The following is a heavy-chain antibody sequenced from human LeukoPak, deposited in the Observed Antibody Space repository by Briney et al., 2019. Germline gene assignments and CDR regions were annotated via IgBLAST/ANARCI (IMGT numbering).Heavy chain of an antibody. CDR2: ITSAGAT. Sequence: GGSLRLSCAASGFTVTRNYMSWARLAPGKGLEWDSIITSAGATHYSTSVKGRFTISRDSSKNTVYLEMNSLRAEDTAVYCCATRGLSGYYYGMDVWGQGTTVTVSS. V-gene: IGHV3-66*01. CDR1: GFTVTRNY. J-gene: IGHJ6*02. CDR3: ATRGLSGYYYGMDV. D-gene: IGHD3/OR15-3a*01.